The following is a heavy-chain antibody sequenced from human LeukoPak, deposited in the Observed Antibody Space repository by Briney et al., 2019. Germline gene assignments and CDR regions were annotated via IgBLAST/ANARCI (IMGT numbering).Heavy chain of an antibody. D-gene: IGHD2-15*01. CDR2: IIPIFGTA. J-gene: IGHJ3*02. CDR3: ARGPLEDVVVVGDAFDI. Sequence: VASVKVSCKASGGTFSSYAISWVRQAPGQGLEWMGGIIPIFGTANYAQKFQGRVTITADESTSTAYMELSSLRSEDMAVYYCARGPLEDVVVVGDAFDIWGQGAMVTVSS. V-gene: IGHV1-69*13. CDR1: GGTFSSYA.